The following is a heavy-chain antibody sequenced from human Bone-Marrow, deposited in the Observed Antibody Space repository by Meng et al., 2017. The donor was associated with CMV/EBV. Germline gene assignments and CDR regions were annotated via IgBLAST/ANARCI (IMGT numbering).Heavy chain of an antibody. CDR3: ARGRERYGSGSYRGSRYYYYYYGMDV. D-gene: IGHD3-10*01. CDR2: INHSGST. Sequence: SETLSLTCAVYGGSFSGYYWSWIRQPPGKGLEWIGEINHSGSTNYNPSLKSRVTISVDTSKNQFSLKLSSVTAADTAVYYCARGRERYGSGSYRGSRYYYYYYGMDVWGQGTTVTFSS. CDR1: GGSFSGYY. J-gene: IGHJ6*02. V-gene: IGHV4-34*01.